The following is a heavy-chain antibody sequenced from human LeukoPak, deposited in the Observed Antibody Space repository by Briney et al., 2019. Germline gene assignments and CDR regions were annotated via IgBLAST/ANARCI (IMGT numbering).Heavy chain of an antibody. CDR3: ARPGGGNYP. Sequence: SETLSLTCTVSGGFISSGRYYWGWIRQPPGKGLEWIGSLQYSGTTYYNPSLKSRVTISVDTSCNKFSLRLTSVTAADTAVYYCARPGGGNYPWGQGTLVTVSS. D-gene: IGHD4-23*01. J-gene: IGHJ5*02. CDR2: LQYSGTT. V-gene: IGHV4-39*01. CDR1: GGFISSGRYY.